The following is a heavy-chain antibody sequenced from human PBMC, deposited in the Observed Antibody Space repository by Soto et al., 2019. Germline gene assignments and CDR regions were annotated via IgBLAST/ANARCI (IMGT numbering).Heavy chain of an antibody. CDR1: GGSISSRDSY. V-gene: IGHV4-39*01. CDR2: FHYSGST. CDR3: ARGFGRSHFDY. D-gene: IGHD3-16*01. Sequence: QVQVQESGPGLVRPSETLSLTCTVSGGSISSRDSYWGWIRQPTGKGLEWIGSFHYSGSTYYNPSLKSRVTISVDTSKNQLSLRVTSVTAADTAVYYCARGFGRSHFDYWGQGTLVTVSS. J-gene: IGHJ4*02.